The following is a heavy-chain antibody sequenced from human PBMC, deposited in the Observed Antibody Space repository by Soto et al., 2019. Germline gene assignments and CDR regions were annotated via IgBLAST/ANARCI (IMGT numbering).Heavy chain of an antibody. D-gene: IGHD4-17*01. V-gene: IGHV4-30-4*01. J-gene: IGHJ4*02. CDR2: IYYSGST. CDR1: GGSLNSGDYY. Sequence: QVQLQESGPGLVKPSQTLSLTCTVSGGSLNSGDYYWSWIRQPPGKGLEWLGYIYYSGSTYYNPSRQVRVTLSVDTSKSQSSLKLSSVTAADTAVYYCASGDYVFLDYWGQGTLVTVSS. CDR3: ASGDYVFLDY.